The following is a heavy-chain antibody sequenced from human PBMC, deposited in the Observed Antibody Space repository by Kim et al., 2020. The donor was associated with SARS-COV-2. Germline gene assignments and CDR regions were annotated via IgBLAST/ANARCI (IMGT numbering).Heavy chain of an antibody. J-gene: IGHJ4*02. Sequence: NTNYAQKLQGRVTMTTDTSTSTAYMELRSLRSDDTAVYYCARASDENFDYWGQGTLVTVSS. V-gene: IGHV1-18*01. CDR2: NT. CDR3: ARASDENFDY. D-gene: IGHD1-26*01.